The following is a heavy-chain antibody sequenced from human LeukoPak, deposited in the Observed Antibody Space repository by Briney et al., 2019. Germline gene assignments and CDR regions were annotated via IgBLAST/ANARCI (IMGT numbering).Heavy chain of an antibody. V-gene: IGHV1-8*02. CDR3: ARGTGEGYTYGRYYFDY. D-gene: IGHD5-18*01. Sequence: VASVKVSCKASGGTFSSYAINWVRQATGQGLEWMGWMNPNSGNTGYAQKFQGRVTMTRNTSISTAYMELSRLRPDDTAVYYCARGTGEGYTYGRYYFDYWGQGTLVTVSS. J-gene: IGHJ4*02. CDR2: MNPNSGNT. CDR1: GGTFSSYA.